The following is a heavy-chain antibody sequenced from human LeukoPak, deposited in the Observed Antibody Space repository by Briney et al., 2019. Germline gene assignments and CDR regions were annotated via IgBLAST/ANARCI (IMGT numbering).Heavy chain of an antibody. CDR3: VSGPNYYDSSGYYRAEYFQY. V-gene: IGHV4-34*01. J-gene: IGHJ1*01. CDR2: INRSGST. CDR1: GGSFSGYC. Sequence: SETLSLTCAVYGGSFSGYCWSWISQPPGKGLEWIGEINRSGSTNYNPSLKSRVTISVDTSKNQFSLRLSSVTAVDTAVYYCVSGPNYYDSSGYYRAEYFQYWGQGTLVTVSS. D-gene: IGHD3-22*01.